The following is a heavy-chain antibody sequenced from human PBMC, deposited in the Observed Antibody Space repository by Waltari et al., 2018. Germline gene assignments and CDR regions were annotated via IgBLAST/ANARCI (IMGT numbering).Heavy chain of an antibody. D-gene: IGHD3-3*01. CDR3: AKFNGDWNAHYINYYYFYMAV. V-gene: IGHV3-23*01. Sequence: EVELLESGGGFEQPGGSLRLSCAGSGLTFRSYAMSWVRTAPGKGLEWVSSITGGGETTYYADSVKGRFTISRDNSKNTLYLQMNSLSAEDTAVYFCAKFNGDWNAHYINYYYFYMAVWGTGATVTVSS. CDR2: ITGGGETT. J-gene: IGHJ6*03. CDR1: GLTFRSYA.